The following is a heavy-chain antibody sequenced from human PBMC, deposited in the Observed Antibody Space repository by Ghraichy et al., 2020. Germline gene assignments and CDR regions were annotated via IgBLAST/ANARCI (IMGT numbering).Heavy chain of an antibody. V-gene: IGHV3-11*01. CDR3: ATLLVGATTRYYYGMDV. CDR2: ISSSGSTI. Sequence: GGSLRLSCAASGFTFSDYYMSWIRQAPGKGLEWVSYISSSGSTIYYADSVKGRFTISRDNAKNSLYLQMNSLRAEDTAVYYCATLLVGATTRYYYGMDVWGQGTTVTVSS. J-gene: IGHJ6*01. D-gene: IGHD1-26*01. CDR1: GFTFSDYY.